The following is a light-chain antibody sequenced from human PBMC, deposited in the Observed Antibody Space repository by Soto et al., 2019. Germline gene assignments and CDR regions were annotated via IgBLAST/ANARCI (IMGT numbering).Light chain of an antibody. CDR1: SSDVGGYNY. CDR2: EVS. V-gene: IGLV2-14*01. J-gene: IGLJ3*02. CDR3: SSYTVSSTWV. Sequence: QSALTQPASVSGSPGQSITISCTGTSSDVGGYNYVSWYQQHPGKAPKLMLYEVSNRPSGVSHRFSGSKSGNTASLTISGLQAADEDDYYCSSYTVSSTWVFGGGTKVTVL.